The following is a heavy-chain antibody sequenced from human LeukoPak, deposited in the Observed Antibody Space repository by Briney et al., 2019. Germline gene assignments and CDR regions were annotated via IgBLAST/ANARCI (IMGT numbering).Heavy chain of an antibody. CDR1: GGSISSSSYY. CDR2: IYYSGST. Sequence: SETLSLTCTVSGGSISSSSYYWGWIRQPPGKGLEWIGSIYYSGSTYYNPSLKSRVTISVDTSKNQFSLKLSSVTAADTAVYYCARGDGDYDFWSGYGNHNWFDPWGQGTLVTVSS. CDR3: ARGDGDYDFWSGYGNHNWFDP. V-gene: IGHV4-39*07. D-gene: IGHD3-3*01. J-gene: IGHJ5*02.